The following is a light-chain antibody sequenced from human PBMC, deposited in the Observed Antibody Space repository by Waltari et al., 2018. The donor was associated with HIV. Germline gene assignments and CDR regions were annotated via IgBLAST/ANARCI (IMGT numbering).Light chain of an antibody. CDR1: QDISSS. CDR2: GGS. Sequence: AIRMTQSPSSFSASTGDRVTITCRASQDISSSLAWYQQKPGTAPPLLIYGGSTLQTGVPSRFSGSGSGTDFTLTISCLQSEDFATYYCQQYYDYPRTFGQGTKVEVK. V-gene: IGKV1-8*01. CDR3: QQYYDYPRT. J-gene: IGKJ1*01.